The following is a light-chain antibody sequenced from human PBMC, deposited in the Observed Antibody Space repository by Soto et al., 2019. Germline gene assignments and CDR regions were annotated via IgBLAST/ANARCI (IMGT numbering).Light chain of an antibody. CDR1: SSDVGGYNY. V-gene: IGLV2-14*01. Sequence: QSALTQPASVSGSPGQSITISCTGTSSDVGGYNYVSWYQQQSGKAPKLMIHEVSNRPSGVSNRFSGSKSGNTASLTISGLQAEDEADYYCSSYTSSSTLCVFGTGTKLTVL. CDR2: EVS. J-gene: IGLJ1*01. CDR3: SSYTSSSTLCV.